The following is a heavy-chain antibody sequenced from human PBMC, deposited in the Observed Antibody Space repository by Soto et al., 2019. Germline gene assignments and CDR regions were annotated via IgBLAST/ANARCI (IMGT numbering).Heavy chain of an antibody. V-gene: IGHV3-7*03. CDR1: GFTFTDFY. CDR2: IRPDGSET. CDR3: AGWGGHDYKY. Sequence: VQLVQSGGGLVQPGGSLRLSCVASGFTFTDFYMNWVRQAPGKGLEWVANIRPDGSETNYVESVKGRFTTSRDNAKNSLFLQMNSLRADDTAVYYCAGWGGHDYKYWGQGILVTVSS. D-gene: IGHD4-4*01. J-gene: IGHJ4*02.